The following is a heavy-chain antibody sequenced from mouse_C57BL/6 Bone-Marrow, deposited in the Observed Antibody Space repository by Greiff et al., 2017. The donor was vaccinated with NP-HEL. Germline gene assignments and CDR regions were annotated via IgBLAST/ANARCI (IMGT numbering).Heavy chain of an antibody. J-gene: IGHJ2*01. CDR1: GYTFTSYW. CDR2: IHPNSGST. V-gene: IGHV1-64*01. Sequence: QVQLQQPGAELVKPGASVQLSCKASGYTFTSYWMHWVKQRPGQGLEWIGMIHPNSGSTNYNEKFKSKATLTVDKSSSTAYMQLSSLTSEDSAVYYCARWDGYYFYYWGQGTTLTVSS. D-gene: IGHD2-3*01. CDR3: ARWDGYYFYY.